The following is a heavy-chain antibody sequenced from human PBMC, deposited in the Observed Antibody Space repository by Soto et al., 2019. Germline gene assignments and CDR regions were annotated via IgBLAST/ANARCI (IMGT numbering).Heavy chain of an antibody. J-gene: IGHJ4*02. D-gene: IGHD3-22*01. CDR3: ARQGQISYYYDSSGYYYFDY. Sequence: SETLCLTCTVSGCSISSSSFYWGWIRPPPGKGLEWIGSIYYSGSTYYNPSLKSRVTISVDTSKNQCSLKLSSVTAADTAVYYCARQGQISYYYDSSGYYYFDYWGQGTLVTVSS. CDR1: GCSISSSSFY. V-gene: IGHV4-39*01. CDR2: IYYSGST.